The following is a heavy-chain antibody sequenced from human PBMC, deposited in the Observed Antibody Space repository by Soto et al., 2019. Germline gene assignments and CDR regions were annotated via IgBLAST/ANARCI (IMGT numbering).Heavy chain of an antibody. CDR2: IYSTGTT. D-gene: IGHD1-1*01. V-gene: IGHV4-4*07. CDR1: GASISGYY. CDR3: VRDGTKTLRDWFDP. J-gene: IGHJ5*02. Sequence: SETLSLTCTVSGASISGYYWSWIRKSAGKGLEWIGRIYSTGTTDYNPSLKSRVMMSVDTSKKQFSLRLRSVTAADTAVYYCVRDGTKTLRDWFDPWGQGISVTVSS.